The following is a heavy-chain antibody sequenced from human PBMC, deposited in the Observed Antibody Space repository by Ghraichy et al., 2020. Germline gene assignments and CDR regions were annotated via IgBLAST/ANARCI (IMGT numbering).Heavy chain of an antibody. CDR2: TYYRSKWYN. Sequence: SQTLSLTCAISGDSVSSNSAAWNWIRQSPSRGLEWLGRTYYRSKWYNDYAVSAKSRITINPDTSKNQFSLQLNSVTPEDTALYYCARQSSSWYPLNWFDPWGQGTLVTVSS. J-gene: IGHJ5*02. V-gene: IGHV6-1*01. D-gene: IGHD6-13*01. CDR1: GDSVSSNSAA. CDR3: ARQSSSWYPLNWFDP.